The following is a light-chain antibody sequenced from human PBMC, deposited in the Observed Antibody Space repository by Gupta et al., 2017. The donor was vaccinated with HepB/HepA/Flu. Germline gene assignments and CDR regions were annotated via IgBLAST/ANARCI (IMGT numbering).Light chain of an antibody. CDR3: SQWGDAMTESQV. V-gene: IGLV1-44*01. J-gene: IGLJ2*01. CDR2: NND. CDR1: SSNIGTNN. Sequence: QSVVTQPPSVSGTPGQRVTISCSGSSSNIGTNNVNWYHQLTAAHPPLLIANNDRRPSAVPHRCFSDTNCAYASPVTSTRHYEDDAAEYCSQWGDAMTESQVFGGGTKVTVL.